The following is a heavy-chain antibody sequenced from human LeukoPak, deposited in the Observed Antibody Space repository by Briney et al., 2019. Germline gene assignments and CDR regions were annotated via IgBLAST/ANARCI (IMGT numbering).Heavy chain of an antibody. CDR1: GGTFSSYA. D-gene: IGHD5-18*01. V-gene: IGHV1-69*01. Sequence: SVKVSCKASGGTFSSYAISWVRQAPGQGLECMGGIIPIFGTANYAQKFQGRVTITADESTSTAYMELSSLRSEDTAVYYCARGGYSYGLPLGYWGQGTLVTVSS. J-gene: IGHJ4*02. CDR3: ARGGYSYGLPLGY. CDR2: IIPIFGTA.